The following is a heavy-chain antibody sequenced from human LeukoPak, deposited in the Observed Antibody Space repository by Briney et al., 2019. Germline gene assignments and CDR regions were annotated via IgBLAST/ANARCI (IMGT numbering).Heavy chain of an antibody. J-gene: IGHJ4*02. Sequence: GGSLRLSCAASGFTFNTYTMNWVRQAPGKGLEWVTSITASSTAIYSADSVKGRFTISRDNAKNFLYLQMNSLRAEDTAVYYCVRTYYDILTGYNPYFDYWGQGILVTVSS. CDR1: GFTFNTYT. CDR3: VRTYYDILTGYNPYFDY. V-gene: IGHV3-21*01. D-gene: IGHD3-9*01. CDR2: ITASSTAI.